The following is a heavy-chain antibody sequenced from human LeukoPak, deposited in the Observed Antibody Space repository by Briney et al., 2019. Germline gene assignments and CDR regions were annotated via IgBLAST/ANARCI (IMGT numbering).Heavy chain of an antibody. CDR1: GLSNSDYG. CDR2: IDWNGDAS. Sequence: GGSLRLSCVGAGLSNSDYGMSWVRQAPGKGLEWVAGIDWNGDASSYSDSVKGRFTISRDNAENSLCLEMNSLRDDDTALYFCARDLSATWYSLAYWGQGTLVTVSS. V-gene: IGHV3-20*04. CDR3: ARDLSATWYSLAY. D-gene: IGHD2-15*01. J-gene: IGHJ4*02.